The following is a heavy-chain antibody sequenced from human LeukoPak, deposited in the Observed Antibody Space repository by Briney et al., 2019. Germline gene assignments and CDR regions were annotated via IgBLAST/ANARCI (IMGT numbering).Heavy chain of an antibody. CDR2: INHSGYT. CDR3: TRMTTGHDY. J-gene: IGHJ4*02. D-gene: IGHD4-17*01. CDR1: GVSFNDYY. V-gene: IGHV4-34*01. Sequence: SETLSLTCAVSGVSFNDYYWSWVRQTPGKGLEWIGEINHSGYTNDSPSLKSRVTLSIDTSRKQFSLNLRSVTVADTGSYYCTRMTTGHDYWGQGTLVTVSS.